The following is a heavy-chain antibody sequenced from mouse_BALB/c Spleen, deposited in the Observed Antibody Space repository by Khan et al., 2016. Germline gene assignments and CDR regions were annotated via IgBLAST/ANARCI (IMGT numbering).Heavy chain of an antibody. Sequence: QVQLKQSGAELAKPGASVKMSCKASGYTFTSYWMHWVKQRPGQGLEWIGYINPSTGYTEYNQKFKDKATLTADKSSSTAYMQLSSLTSEDSAVYYCARSSWFAYWGQGTLVTVSA. J-gene: IGHJ3*01. CDR2: INPSTGYT. CDR1: GYTFTSYW. V-gene: IGHV1-7*01. CDR3: ARSSWFAY.